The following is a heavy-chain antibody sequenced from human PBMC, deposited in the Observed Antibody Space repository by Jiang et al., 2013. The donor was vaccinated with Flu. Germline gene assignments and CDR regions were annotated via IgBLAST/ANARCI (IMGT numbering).Heavy chain of an antibody. CDR1: GGSFSGYY. D-gene: IGHD4-23*01. V-gene: IGHV4-34*01. CDR2: INHSGST. Sequence: LLKPSETLSLTCAVYGGSFSGYYWSWIRQPPGKGLEWIGEINHSGSTNYNPSLKSRVTISVDTSKNQFSLKLSSVTAADTAVYYCARGRSDYGGNPPDYWGQGTLVTVSS. J-gene: IGHJ4*02. CDR3: ARGRSDYGGNPPDY.